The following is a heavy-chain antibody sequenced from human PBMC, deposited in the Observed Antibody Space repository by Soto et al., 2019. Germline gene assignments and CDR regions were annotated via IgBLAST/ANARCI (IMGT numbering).Heavy chain of an antibody. CDR3: ARGSQLERDALDI. Sequence: QVQLQESGPGLVKPSQTLSLTCSVSGVSINSGGYYWSWIRHHPGKGLEWIGYIYYTGHTFYNASLKSRVLMSLDTSKNQFSLKLSSVTAADTAVYYCARGSQLERDALDIWGQGTMVTVSS. J-gene: IGHJ3*02. CDR2: IYYTGHT. D-gene: IGHD6-6*01. V-gene: IGHV4-31*03. CDR1: GVSINSGGYY.